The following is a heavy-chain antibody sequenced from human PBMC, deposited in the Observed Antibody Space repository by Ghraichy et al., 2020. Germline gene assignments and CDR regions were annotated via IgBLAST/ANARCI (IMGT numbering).Heavy chain of an antibody. CDR1: GYTFTSYG. V-gene: IGHV1-18*01. CDR2: ISAHSGDS. CDR3: AREALGVRFWGSEY. Sequence: ASVKVSCKASGYTFTSYGISWVRQAPGQGLEWMGWISAHSGDSNYVQKFQGRVTMTIDTSTSTAYMELRSLQSDDTAVYYCAREALGVRFWGSEYWGQGTLVTLSS. D-gene: IGHD3-3*01. J-gene: IGHJ4*02.